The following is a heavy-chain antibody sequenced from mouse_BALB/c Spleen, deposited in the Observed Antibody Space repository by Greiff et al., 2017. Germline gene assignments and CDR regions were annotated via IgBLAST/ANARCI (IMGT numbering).Heavy chain of an antibody. Sequence: DVKLMESGGGLVKPGGSLKLSCAASGFTFSDYYMYWVRQTPEKRLEWVATISDGGSYTYYPDSVKGRFTISRDNAKNNLYLQMSSLKSEDTAMYYCARRSWFAYWGQGTLVTVSA. CDR1: GFTFSDYY. J-gene: IGHJ3*01. V-gene: IGHV5-4*02. CDR2: ISDGGSYT. CDR3: ARRSWFAY.